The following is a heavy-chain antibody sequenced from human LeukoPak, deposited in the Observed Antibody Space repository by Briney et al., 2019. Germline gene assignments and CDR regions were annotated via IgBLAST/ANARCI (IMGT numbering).Heavy chain of an antibody. Sequence: ASVKVSCKASGYTFTSYYMHWVRQAPGQGLEWMGIINPNSGGTNYAQKFQGRVTMTRDTSISTAYMELSRLRSDDTAVYYCARDSSPPYYYDSSGCFDYWGQGTLVTVSS. CDR1: GYTFTSYY. CDR2: INPNSGGT. D-gene: IGHD3-22*01. J-gene: IGHJ4*02. V-gene: IGHV1-2*02. CDR3: ARDSSPPYYYDSSGCFDY.